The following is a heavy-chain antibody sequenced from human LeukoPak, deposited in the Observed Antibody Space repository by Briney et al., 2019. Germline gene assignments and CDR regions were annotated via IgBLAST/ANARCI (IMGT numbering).Heavy chain of an antibody. Sequence: PGGSLRLSCAASGFTFSNYWMHWVRQAPGKGPVWLSHIRGDGATTNYADSVKGRFTISRDNAKNTLYLQMNSLRAEDTALYYCAREAAGYGGGPLLDYWGQGALVTVSS. J-gene: IGHJ4*02. D-gene: IGHD4-23*01. CDR3: AREAAGYGGGPLLDY. CDR1: GFTFSNYW. V-gene: IGHV3-74*01. CDR2: IRGDGATT.